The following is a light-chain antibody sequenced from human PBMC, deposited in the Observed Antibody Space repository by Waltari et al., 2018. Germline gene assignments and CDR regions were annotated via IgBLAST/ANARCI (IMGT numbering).Light chain of an antibody. CDR3: QVWDASRDHHP. V-gene: IGLV3-21*01. Sequence: SYVLTQPPSVSVAPGDTARITCGGTNIGTQSVHWYQQKPGQAPVLGIYYDVDRPSGIPERFSGSNFGNTATRTISSVEAGDEADYYCQVWDASRDHHPFGTGTKVTVL. J-gene: IGLJ1*01. CDR2: YDV. CDR1: NIGTQS.